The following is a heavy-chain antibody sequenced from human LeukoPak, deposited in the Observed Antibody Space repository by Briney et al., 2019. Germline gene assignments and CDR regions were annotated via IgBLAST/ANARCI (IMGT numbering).Heavy chain of an antibody. D-gene: IGHD5-24*01. CDR3: ARDAATIYWYLDL. CDR2: IYYSGST. CDR1: GGSISSSSYY. Sequence: SETLSLTCTVSGGSISSSSYYWGWIRQPPGKGLEWIGSIYYSGSTYYNPSLKSRVTISVDTSKNQFSLKLSSVTAADTAVYYCARDAATIYWYLDLWGRGTLVTVSS. J-gene: IGHJ2*01. V-gene: IGHV4-39*02.